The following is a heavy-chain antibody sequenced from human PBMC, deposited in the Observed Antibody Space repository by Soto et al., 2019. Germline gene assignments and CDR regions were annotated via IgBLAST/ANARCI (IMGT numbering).Heavy chain of an antibody. J-gene: IGHJ3*02. D-gene: IGHD3-3*01. CDR2: ISAYNGNT. Sequence: ASVKVSCKASGYTFTSYGISWVRQAPGQGLEWMGWISAYNGNTNYAQKLQGRVTMTTDTSTSTAYMELRSLRSDDTAVYYCARDSYDFWSGYDSFDILGQATMVNVS. CDR1: GYTFTSYG. V-gene: IGHV1-18*01. CDR3: ARDSYDFWSGYDSFDI.